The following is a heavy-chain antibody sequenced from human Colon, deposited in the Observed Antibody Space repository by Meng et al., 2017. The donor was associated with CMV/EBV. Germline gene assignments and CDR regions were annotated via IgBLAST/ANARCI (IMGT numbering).Heavy chain of an antibody. CDR2: DMGGPSYR. D-gene: IGHD1-1*01. Sequence: GESLKISCVASGFNFVNHRMNWVRQAPGKGLEWVATDMGGPSYRYYADSVKGRFTVSRDNAKNSLFLQMDSLRVEDTAVYYCTRARGQLAFDYWGQGTLVTVSS. J-gene: IGHJ4*02. CDR1: GFNFVNHR. V-gene: IGHV3-21*06. CDR3: TRARGQLAFDY.